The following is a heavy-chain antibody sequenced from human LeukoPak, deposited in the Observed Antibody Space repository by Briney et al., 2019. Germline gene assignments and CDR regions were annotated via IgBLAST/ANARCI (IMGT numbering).Heavy chain of an antibody. CDR2: VIRDGSFT. CDR3: VRDGDDFNFDY. CDR1: GFTLTSYW. V-gene: IGHV3-74*01. J-gene: IGHJ4*02. Sequence: GGSLRRSCAACGFTLTSYWMQWVRQAPGKGLEWVSRVIRDGSFTNYPDSVKGRFTISRDNAKNTLYLQMSSLRAEDTAVYFCVRDGDDFNFDYWGQGSLVTVSS. D-gene: IGHD5-24*01.